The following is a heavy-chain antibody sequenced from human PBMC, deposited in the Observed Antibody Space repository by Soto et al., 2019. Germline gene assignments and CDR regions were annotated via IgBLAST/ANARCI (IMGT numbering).Heavy chain of an antibody. CDR3: ASLADNYDLLAEAFDI. J-gene: IGHJ3*02. CDR2: INPSGGST. D-gene: IGHD3-9*01. CDR1: GYTFTSYD. V-gene: IGHV1-46*01. Sequence: ASVKVSCKASGYTFTSYDMHWVRQAPGQGLEWMGIINPSGGSTSYAQKFQGRVTMTRDTSTSTVYMELSSLRSEDTAVYYCASLADNYDLLAEAFDIWGQGTMVTVSS.